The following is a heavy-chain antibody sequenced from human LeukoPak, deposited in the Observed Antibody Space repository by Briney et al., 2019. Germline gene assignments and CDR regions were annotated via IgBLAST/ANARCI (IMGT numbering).Heavy chain of an antibody. J-gene: IGHJ6*02. CDR3: ASRIGRYLYYFGMDV. D-gene: IGHD1-26*01. V-gene: IGHV4-34*01. Sequence: PSETLSLTCAAYGGPFSHYYWTWIRQPPGKGLEWIGEINESGSTNYDPSLKSRVTISVDTSKAHFSLNLTSVTAADTAVCYCASRIGRYLYYFGMDVWGQGTTVTVSS. CDR1: GGPFSHYY. CDR2: INESGST.